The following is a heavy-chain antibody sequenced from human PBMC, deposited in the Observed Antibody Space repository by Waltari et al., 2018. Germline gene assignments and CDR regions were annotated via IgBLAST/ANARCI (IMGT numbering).Heavy chain of an antibody. CDR1: GGPIRSPNFF. CDR3: ARGGY. Sequence: QVQLQESGPGLVKPSQTLSLTCTVSGGPIRSPNFFWSGSRQPAGKGLQWIGRISSGGDTNYNPSLKSRVTISLDTSKNQFSLTVTSVTAADTAVYFCARGGYWGQGTQVTVSS. V-gene: IGHV4-61*02. J-gene: IGHJ4*02. CDR2: ISSGGDT.